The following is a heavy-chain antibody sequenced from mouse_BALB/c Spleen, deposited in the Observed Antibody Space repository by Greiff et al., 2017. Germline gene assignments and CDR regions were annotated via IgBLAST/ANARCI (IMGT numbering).Heavy chain of an antibody. J-gene: IGHJ4*01. CDR2: ILPGSGST. CDR3: ARGGYGYGNYAMDY. Sequence: QVQLQQSGAELMKPGASVKISCKATGYTFSSYWIEWVKQRPGHGLEWIGEILPGSGSTNYNEKFKGKATFTADTSSNTAYMQLSSLTSEDSAVYYCARGGYGYGNYAMDYWGQGTSVTVSS. CDR1: GYTFSSYW. D-gene: IGHD2-2*01. V-gene: IGHV1-9*01.